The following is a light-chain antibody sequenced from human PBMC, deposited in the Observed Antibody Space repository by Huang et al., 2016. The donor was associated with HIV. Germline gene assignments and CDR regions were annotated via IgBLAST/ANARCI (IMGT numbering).Light chain of an antibody. CDR2: CAS. V-gene: IGKV3-20*01. Sequence: EIVFTQSPGTLSLSPGEGATRYCRASQSVTSSLDWYQQKPGQAPRLRIYCASNRATDIPDRFSGSGSGTDFTLTISRLEPEDFAVYYCQQSGTSPAFGGGTKVEIK. J-gene: IGKJ4*01. CDR1: QSVTSS. CDR3: QQSGTSPA.